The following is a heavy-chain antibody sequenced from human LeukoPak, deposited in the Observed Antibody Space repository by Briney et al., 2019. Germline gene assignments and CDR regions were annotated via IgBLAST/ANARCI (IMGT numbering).Heavy chain of an antibody. V-gene: IGHV4-61*02. CDR2: IYTSGST. Sequence: SETLPLTCTVSGGSISSGSYYWSWIRQPAGKGLEWIGRIYTSGSTNYNPSFKSRVTISVDTSKNQFSLKLTSVTAADTAVYYCASRDGGYWGQGTLVTVSS. D-gene: IGHD5-24*01. CDR3: ASRDGGY. J-gene: IGHJ4*02. CDR1: GGSISSGSYY.